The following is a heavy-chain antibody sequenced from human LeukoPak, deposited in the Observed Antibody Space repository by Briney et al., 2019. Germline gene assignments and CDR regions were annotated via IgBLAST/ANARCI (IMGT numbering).Heavy chain of an antibody. V-gene: IGHV3-48*02. CDR1: GFTVSSYN. J-gene: IGHJ4*02. D-gene: IGHD3-10*01. CDR3: TRGRGTDY. CDR2: ISSTSGTI. Sequence: GGSLTLSCAASGFTVSSYNMKWVRQAPGKGVEWVSYISSTSGTIYYADSVKGRFTISRDNAKNSLYLQMNSLRDEDTAVYFCTRGRGTDYWGQGTLVPVSS.